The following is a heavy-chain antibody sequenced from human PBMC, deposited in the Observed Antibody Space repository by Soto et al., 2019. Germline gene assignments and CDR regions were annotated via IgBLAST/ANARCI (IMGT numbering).Heavy chain of an antibody. J-gene: IGHJ6*02. Sequence: PVKRSCKASGGTFSSYAISWVRQDHGQGLEWMGGIIPIFGTANYAQKFQGRVTITADKSTSTAYMELSSLRSEDTAVYYCARDPITMVRGVTRPYYYYGMDVWGQGTTVTVSS. CDR1: GGTFSSYA. CDR3: ARDPITMVRGVTRPYYYYGMDV. CDR2: IIPIFGTA. V-gene: IGHV1-69*06. D-gene: IGHD3-10*01.